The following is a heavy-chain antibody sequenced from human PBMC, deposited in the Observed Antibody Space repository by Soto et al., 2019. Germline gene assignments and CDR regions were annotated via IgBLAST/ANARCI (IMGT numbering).Heavy chain of an antibody. D-gene: IGHD6-19*01. Sequence: PGGSLRLSCSASGFTFSSYAMHWVRQAPGKGLEYVSAISSNGGSTYYADSVKGRFTISRDNSKNTLYLQMSSLRAEDTAVYYCVKDAYSSGWRYYYYYYGMDVWGQGTTVTVSS. CDR2: ISSNGGST. CDR1: GFTFSSYA. CDR3: VKDAYSSGWRYYYYYYGMDV. J-gene: IGHJ6*02. V-gene: IGHV3-64D*06.